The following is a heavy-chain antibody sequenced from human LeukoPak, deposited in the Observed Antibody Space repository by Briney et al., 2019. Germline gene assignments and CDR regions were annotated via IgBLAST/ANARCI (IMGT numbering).Heavy chain of an antibody. D-gene: IGHD3-22*01. J-gene: IGHJ4*02. V-gene: IGHV4-31*03. CDR3: AREVHDSSGYVDY. Sequence: SETLSLTCTVSGGSISSGGYYWSWLRQHPGKGLEWIGYIYYSGSTYYNPSLKSRVTISVDTSKNQFSLKLSSVTAADTAVYYCAREVHDSSGYVDYWGQGTLVTVSS. CDR2: IYYSGST. CDR1: GGSISSGGYY.